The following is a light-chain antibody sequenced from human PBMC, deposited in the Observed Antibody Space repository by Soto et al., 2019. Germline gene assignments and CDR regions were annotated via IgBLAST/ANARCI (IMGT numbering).Light chain of an antibody. CDR1: QGISSY. J-gene: IGKJ1*01. V-gene: IGKV1-8*01. CDR2: AAS. Sequence: AIRMTQSPSSLSASTGDRVTITCRASQGISSYLAWYQQKPGKAPKLLIYAASTLQSGVASRFSGSGSGTAFTLTISCLQSEDFATYYCQQYYSYPPTFGQGTKVDIK. CDR3: QQYYSYPPT.